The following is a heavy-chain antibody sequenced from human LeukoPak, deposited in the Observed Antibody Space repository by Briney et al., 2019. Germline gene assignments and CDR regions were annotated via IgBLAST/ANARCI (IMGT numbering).Heavy chain of an antibody. V-gene: IGHV3-48*01. J-gene: IGHJ5*02. D-gene: IGHD6-13*01. CDR2: ISTSSSVI. CDR1: GFTFSRFI. CDR3: AKDGDSSTWYFPYSWFDP. Sequence: GGSLRLSCAASGFTFSRFIMNWFRQAPGKGLEWVSYISTSSSVIYYADSVKGRFTISRDNAKNSLYLQMNSLRADDTAVYYCAKDGDSSTWYFPYSWFDPWGQGTLVTVSP.